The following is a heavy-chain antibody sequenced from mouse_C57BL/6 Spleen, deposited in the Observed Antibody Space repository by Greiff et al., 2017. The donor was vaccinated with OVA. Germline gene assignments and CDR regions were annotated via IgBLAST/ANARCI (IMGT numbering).Heavy chain of an antibody. CDR2: IDPSDSYT. J-gene: IGHJ3*01. D-gene: IGHD3-2*02. V-gene: IGHV1-50*01. CDR1: GYTFTSYW. Sequence: VQLQQPGAELVKPGASVKLSCKASGYTFTSYWMQWVKQRPGQGLEWIGEIDPSDSYTNYNQKFKGKATLTVDTSSSTAYMQLSSLTSEDSAVYYCARAQATWFAYWGQGLWSLSLQ. CDR3: ARAQATWFAY.